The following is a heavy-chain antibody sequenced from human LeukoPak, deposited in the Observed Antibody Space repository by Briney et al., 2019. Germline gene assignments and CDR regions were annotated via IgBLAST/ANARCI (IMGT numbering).Heavy chain of an antibody. J-gene: IGHJ6*02. CDR3: AREGVGYYGMDV. CDR2: ISAYNGNT. Sequence: ASVKVSRKASGYTFTSYYMHWVRQAPGQGLEWMGWISAYNGNTNYAQKLQGRVTMTTDTFTSTAYMELRSLRSDDTAVYYCAREGVGYYGMDVWGQGTTATVSS. D-gene: IGHD2-15*01. V-gene: IGHV1-18*04. CDR1: GYTFTSYY.